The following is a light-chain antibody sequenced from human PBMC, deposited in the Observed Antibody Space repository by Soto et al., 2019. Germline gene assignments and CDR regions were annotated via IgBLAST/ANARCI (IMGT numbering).Light chain of an antibody. CDR2: NVS. Sequence: QSVLAHPASVSGSPGQSITISCTGTSSDVGAFHFVTWYQQHPGKAPKLIICNVSERPSGVSTRFSGSKSGNTASLTIAGLQAEDEADYYCNSYTTRRTYVFGSGTKVTVL. J-gene: IGLJ1*01. CDR3: NSYTTRRTYV. CDR1: SSDVGAFHF. V-gene: IGLV2-14*01.